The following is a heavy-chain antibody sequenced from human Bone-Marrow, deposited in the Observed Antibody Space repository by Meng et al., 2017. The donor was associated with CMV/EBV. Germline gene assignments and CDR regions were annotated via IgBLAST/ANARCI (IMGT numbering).Heavy chain of an antibody. CDR3: AREFFSGVVVWGGDSWFDP. V-gene: IGHV3-21*04. CDR2: ISSSSSYI. Sequence: GGSLRLSCAASGFTFSSYSMNWVRQAPGKGLEWVSSISSSSSYIYYADSVKGRFTISRDNAKSSLYLQMNSLRAEDTAVYYCAREFFSGVVVWGGDSWFDPWGQGTLVTVSS. J-gene: IGHJ5*02. D-gene: IGHD2-21*01. CDR1: GFTFSSYS.